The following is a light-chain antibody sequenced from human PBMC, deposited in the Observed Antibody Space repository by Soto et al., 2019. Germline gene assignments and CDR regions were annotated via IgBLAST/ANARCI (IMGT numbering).Light chain of an antibody. CDR1: SSDVGAYNS. J-gene: IGLJ1*01. Sequence: QSALTQPASLSGSPGQSITISCTGTSSDVGAYNSVAWYQHNPGKAPKLMIYDVSNRPSGVSSRFSGSKSANTASLSISGLQADDEADYYCSSYTRSSALVFGTGTKLTVL. V-gene: IGLV2-14*01. CDR2: DVS. CDR3: SSYTRSSALV.